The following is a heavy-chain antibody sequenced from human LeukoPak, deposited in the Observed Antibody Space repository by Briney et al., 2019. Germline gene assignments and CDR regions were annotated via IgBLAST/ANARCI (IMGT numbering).Heavy chain of an antibody. CDR3: AKEVNPLHYDFWSGCPDY. CDR1: GFTFDDYA. V-gene: IGHV3-43*02. D-gene: IGHD3-3*01. CDR2: ISGDGGST. J-gene: IGHJ4*02. Sequence: GGSLRLSCSASGFTFDDYAMHWVRQAPGKGLEWVSLISGDGGSTYYADSVKGRFTISRDNSKNSLYLQMNSLRTEDTALYYCAKEVNPLHYDFWSGCPDYWGQGTLVTVSS.